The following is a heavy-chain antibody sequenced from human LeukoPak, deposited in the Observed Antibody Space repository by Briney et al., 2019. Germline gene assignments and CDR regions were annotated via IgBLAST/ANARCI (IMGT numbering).Heavy chain of an antibody. D-gene: IGHD6-19*01. Sequence: ASVKVSCKASGYTFTGYYMHWVRQAPGQGLEWMGWINPNSGGTNYAQKFQGRVTMTRDTSISTAYMELSRLRSDDTAVYYCAKDYSPEAWDSSGWYLDYWGQGTLVTVSS. CDR1: GYTFTGYY. J-gene: IGHJ4*02. V-gene: IGHV1-2*02. CDR3: AKDYSPEAWDSSGWYLDY. CDR2: INPNSGGT.